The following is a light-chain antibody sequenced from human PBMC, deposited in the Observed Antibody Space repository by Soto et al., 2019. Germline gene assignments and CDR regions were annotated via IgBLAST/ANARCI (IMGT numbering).Light chain of an antibody. CDR1: QTISSN. CDR3: QQYHNWPPQYT. Sequence: EIVMTQSPATLSVSPGERVTLSCRASQTISSNLAWYQQKPGQAPRLLIHGASPRASGVPDRFRGSGSGTDVTLTISSLQSEDFAVYYGQQYHNWPPQYTFSPGTKLQIK. CDR2: GAS. J-gene: IGKJ2*01. V-gene: IGKV3-15*01.